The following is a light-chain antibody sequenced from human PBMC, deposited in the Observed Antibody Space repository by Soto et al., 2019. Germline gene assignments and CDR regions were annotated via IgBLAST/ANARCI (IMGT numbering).Light chain of an antibody. CDR1: QDIRND. V-gene: IGKV1-6*01. CDR2: AAS. CDR3: LQDYSYPFT. Sequence: AIPMTQSTSSLSASVGDRVTITCRASQDIRNDLGWDQQRPGRAPKLLIYAASSLQTAVPSRFSGSGSGTDFPLTIGSLQPEDFATYYCLQDYSYPFTFGQGTKLEI. J-gene: IGKJ2*01.